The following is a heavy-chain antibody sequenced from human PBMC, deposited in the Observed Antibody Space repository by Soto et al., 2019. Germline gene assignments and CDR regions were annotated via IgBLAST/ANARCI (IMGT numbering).Heavy chain of an antibody. CDR3: AHRVLRTVFGLVTTTAIYFDF. V-gene: IGHV2-5*02. CDR2: IYWDDDK. D-gene: IGHD3-3*01. J-gene: IGHJ4*02. Sequence: QITLNESGPPVVRPTETLTLTCRFSGFSLTTSGVGVGWIRQSPGKAPEGLALIYWDDDKRYSASLKSRLTNTKDTSKNQVVLTVSDLDPTDTATYYCAHRVLRTVFGLVTTTAIYFDFWGQGTPVAVSS. CDR1: GFSLTTSGVG.